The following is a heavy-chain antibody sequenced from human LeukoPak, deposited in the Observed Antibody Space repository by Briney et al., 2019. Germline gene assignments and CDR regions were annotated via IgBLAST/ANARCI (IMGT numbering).Heavy chain of an antibody. CDR3: ATETYDSSGYYDPYFDY. CDR2: FDPEDGET. J-gene: IGHJ4*02. D-gene: IGHD3-22*01. Sequence: XRQAPGXXXXWMGXFDPEDGETIYAQKFQGRVTMTEDTSTDTAYMELSSLRSEDTAVYYCATETYDSSGYYDPYFDYWGQGTLVTVSS. V-gene: IGHV1-24*01.